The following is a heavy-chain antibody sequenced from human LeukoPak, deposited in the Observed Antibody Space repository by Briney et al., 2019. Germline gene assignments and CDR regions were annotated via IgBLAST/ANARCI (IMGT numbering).Heavy chain of an antibody. CDR3: ARHCSSTSCYIDY. CDR1: GYSFTSYW. J-gene: IGHJ4*02. V-gene: IGHV5-51*01. D-gene: IGHD2-2*02. CDR2: IYPGDSDT. Sequence: KPGESLKISCKDSGYSFTSYWIGWVRQMPGRGLEWMGIIYPGDSDTRYSPSFQGQVTISADKSISTAYLQWSSLKASDTATYYCARHCSSTSCYIDYWGQGTLVTVSS.